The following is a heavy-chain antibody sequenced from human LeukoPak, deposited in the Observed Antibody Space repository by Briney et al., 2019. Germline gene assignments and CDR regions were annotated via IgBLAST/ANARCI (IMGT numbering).Heavy chain of an antibody. Sequence: GGSLRLSCVASGFTFGTYWMHWVRQGPEKGLVWVAGITNDGTTGYADSVEGRFTISRDSAKSTVYLQMNSLSSEDTAVYYCGRERNFYYMDVWGKGTTVTVSS. J-gene: IGHJ6*03. CDR1: GFTFGTYW. CDR2: ITNDGTT. CDR3: GRERNFYYMDV. V-gene: IGHV3-74*01.